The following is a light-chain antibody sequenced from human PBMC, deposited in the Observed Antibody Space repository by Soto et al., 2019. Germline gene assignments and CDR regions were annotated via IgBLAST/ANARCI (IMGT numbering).Light chain of an antibody. CDR2: AAS. V-gene: IGKV1-39*01. CDR1: QSISSY. J-gene: IGKJ1*01. CDR3: QKSYSTPRT. Sequence: DIQMTQSPSALSASVGDIVTITSRASQSISSYLNWYQQKPGKAPKLLIYAASSLQSGVPSRFSGSGSGTDFTLTISSLQPEDFATYYCQKSYSTPRTFGQGTKVDIK.